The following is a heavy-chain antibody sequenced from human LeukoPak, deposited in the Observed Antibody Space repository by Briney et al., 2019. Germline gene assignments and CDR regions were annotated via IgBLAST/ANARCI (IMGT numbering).Heavy chain of an antibody. Sequence: GGSLRLSCAASGFTFSGSDMHWVRQASGKGLEWVGRIRIKTNSYATAYAASVKGRFTISRDDSKNTAYLQMNSLKTEDTAVYYCTTLDFDYWGQGTLDTVSS. CDR3: TTLDFDY. CDR1: GFTFSGSD. V-gene: IGHV3-73*01. J-gene: IGHJ4*02. CDR2: IRIKTNSYAT.